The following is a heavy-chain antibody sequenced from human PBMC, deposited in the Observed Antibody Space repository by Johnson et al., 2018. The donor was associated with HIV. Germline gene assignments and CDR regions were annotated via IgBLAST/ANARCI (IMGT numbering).Heavy chain of an antibody. CDR1: GFTFNNAW. Sequence: VQLVESGGGLVKPGGSLRLSCAASGFTFNNAWMSWVRQAPGKGLEWVGRIKSKTDGGTTDYAAPVKGRFTISRDDSKNTLYLQMNSLKTEDTAVYFCTTDRGGRGDSFDIWGQGTMVTVSS. D-gene: IGHD1-26*01. V-gene: IGHV3-15*01. J-gene: IGHJ3*02. CDR2: IKSKTDGGTT. CDR3: TTDRGGRGDSFDI.